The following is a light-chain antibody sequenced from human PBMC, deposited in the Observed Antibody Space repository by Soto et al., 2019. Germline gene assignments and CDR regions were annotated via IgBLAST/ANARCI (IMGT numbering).Light chain of an antibody. J-gene: IGKJ2*01. Sequence: EKVMTQSPATLSVSPGERVTLSCRASESVSSNLAWYHQRPGQAPRLLIYGASTRATGIPARFSGSGSGTDFTLTISSLEAEDFAVYYCQQRGNWPPMYTFGQGTKLDI. CDR2: GAS. CDR1: ESVSSN. CDR3: QQRGNWPPMYT. V-gene: IGKV3-11*01.